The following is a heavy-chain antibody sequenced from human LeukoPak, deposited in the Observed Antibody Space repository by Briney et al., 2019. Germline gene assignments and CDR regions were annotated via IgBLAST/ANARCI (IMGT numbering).Heavy chain of an antibody. CDR1: GFTFSRYW. CDR2: IKQDGDEK. Sequence: PGGSLRLSCAASGFTFSRYWMSWVRQAPGKGLEWVANIKQDGDEKNYVDSVRGRFTISRDNAKNSVYLEMNSLRPEDTALYYCARDILWRVWQDYRFDACDVWGQGTMVTVSS. J-gene: IGHJ3*01. V-gene: IGHV3-7*03. CDR3: ARDILWRVWQDYRFDACDV. D-gene: IGHD3-9*01.